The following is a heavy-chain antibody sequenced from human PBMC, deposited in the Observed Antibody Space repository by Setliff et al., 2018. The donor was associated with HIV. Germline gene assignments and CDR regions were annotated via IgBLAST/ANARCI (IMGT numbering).Heavy chain of an antibody. Sequence: SETLSLTCIVSRGSISSTSHYWGWVRKSPGRRLERIGSIYYSGRTYYNPSLKSRVTMSVDTSTNQFSLDLTSVTAADTAVYFCAGEIAPAARLPNVGGPPPPGYYHYMDVWGKGTTVTVSS. CDR1: RGSISSTSHY. CDR2: IYYSGRT. CDR3: AGEIAPAARLPNVGGPPPPGYYHYMDV. V-gene: IGHV4-39*07. J-gene: IGHJ6*03. D-gene: IGHD2-8*01.